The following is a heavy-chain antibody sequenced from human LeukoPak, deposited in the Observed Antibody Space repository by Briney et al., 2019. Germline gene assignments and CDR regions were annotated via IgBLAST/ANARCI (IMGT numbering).Heavy chain of an antibody. V-gene: IGHV4-39*01. CDR3: ARQFWSGYSSLDY. CDR2: IYYSGST. D-gene: IGHD3-3*01. CDR1: GFAFSNYE. J-gene: IGHJ4*02. Sequence: GSLRLSCAASGFAFSNYEMNWVRQAPGKGLEWIGSIYYSGSTYYNPSLKSRVTISVDTSKNQFSLKLSSVTAADTAVYYRARQFWSGYSSLDYWGQGTLVTVSS.